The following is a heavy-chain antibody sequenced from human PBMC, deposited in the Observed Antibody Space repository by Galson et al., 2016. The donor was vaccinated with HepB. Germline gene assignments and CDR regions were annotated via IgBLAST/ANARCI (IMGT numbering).Heavy chain of an antibody. CDR1: GYTFTTFG. CDR2: ISGYDGTT. Sequence: SVKVSCKASGYTFTTFGIAWVRRAPGQGLEWMGWISGYDGTTHYAQNLQGRTTMTADTSTTTVHMELRSLRSDDTAMYYCARSRDGNWFETWGQGTLVTVSS. V-gene: IGHV1-18*04. J-gene: IGHJ5*02. CDR3: ARSRDGNWFET. D-gene: IGHD3-10*01.